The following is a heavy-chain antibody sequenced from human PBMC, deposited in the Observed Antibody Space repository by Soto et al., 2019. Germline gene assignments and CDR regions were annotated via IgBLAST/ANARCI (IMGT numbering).Heavy chain of an antibody. D-gene: IGHD2-21*02. J-gene: IGHJ4*02. CDR2: ISAYNGNT. CDR1: GGTFSSYA. Sequence: QVQLVQSGAEVKKPGSSVKVSCKASGGTFSSYAISWVRQAPGQGLEWMGWISAYNGNTNYAQKLQGRVTMTTDTSTSTAYMELRSLRSDDTAVYYCARDCFSGGNSFAMGYWGQGTLVTVSS. V-gene: IGHV1-18*01. CDR3: ARDCFSGGNSFAMGY.